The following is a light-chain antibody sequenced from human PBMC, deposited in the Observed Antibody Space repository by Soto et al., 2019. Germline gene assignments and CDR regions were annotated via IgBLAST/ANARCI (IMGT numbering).Light chain of an antibody. J-gene: IGKJ1*01. CDR1: QSLLHSNGYNY. CDR3: MQALQTRLT. V-gene: IGKV2-28*01. CDR2: LGS. Sequence: DIVMTQSPLSLPVTPGEPASISCRSSQSLLHSNGYNYLDWYLQKPGQSTQLLIYLGSNRASGVPDRFSGSGAGTDFTLKISRGEAEDVVVYYGMQALQTRLTFGQGTNVEI.